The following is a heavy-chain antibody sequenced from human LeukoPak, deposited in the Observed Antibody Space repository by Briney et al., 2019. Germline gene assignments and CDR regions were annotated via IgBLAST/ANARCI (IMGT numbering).Heavy chain of an antibody. CDR3: ARVFNTAMVRGNWFDP. V-gene: IGHV6-1*01. CDR2: TYYRSKWYN. CDR1: GDSVSSNSAA. D-gene: IGHD5-18*01. Sequence: PSQTLSLTCAISGDSVSSNSAAWNWIRQSPSRGLEWLGRTYYRSKWYNDYAVSVKSRITINPDTSKNQFSLQLSSVTAADTAVYYCARVFNTAMVRGNWFDPWGQGTLVTVSS. J-gene: IGHJ5*02.